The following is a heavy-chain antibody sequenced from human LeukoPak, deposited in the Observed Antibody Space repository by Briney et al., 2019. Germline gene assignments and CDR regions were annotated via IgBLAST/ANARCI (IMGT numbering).Heavy chain of an antibody. CDR2: IIPILGIA. CDR3: ARDRIGGGIVVVTAAYFDY. J-gene: IGHJ4*02. V-gene: IGHV1-69*04. D-gene: IGHD2-21*02. Sequence: GASVTVSCKASGGTFSSYAISLVRQAPGQGLEWMGRIIPILGIANYAQKFQGRVTITADKSTSTAYMELSSLRSEDTAVYYCARDRIGGGIVVVTAAYFDYWGQGTLVTVSS. CDR1: GGTFSSYA.